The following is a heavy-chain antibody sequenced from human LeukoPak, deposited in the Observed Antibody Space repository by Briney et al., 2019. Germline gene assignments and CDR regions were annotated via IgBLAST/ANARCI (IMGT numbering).Heavy chain of an antibody. Sequence: GGSLRLSCAASGFTFSSYAMSWVRQAPGKGLEWVSSISVSGGSTYYADSVKGRFTISRDNSKNTLYLQMNSLRAEDTAVYYCARDRSKNDYWGQGTLVTVSS. CDR1: GFTFSSYA. V-gene: IGHV3-23*01. CDR3: ARDRSKNDY. J-gene: IGHJ4*02. CDR2: ISVSGGST.